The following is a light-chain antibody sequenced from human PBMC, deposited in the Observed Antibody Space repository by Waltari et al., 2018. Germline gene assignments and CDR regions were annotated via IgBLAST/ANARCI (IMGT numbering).Light chain of an antibody. V-gene: IGKV3-20*01. Sequence: EILLTQSPGTLSLSPGERATLSCRASQSVTRALAWYQQKPGHAPRLLMYGASNRATGIPYRFSGSGSGTDFSLTISRLEPEDFAVYYCQHYVRLPATFGQGTKVEIK. CDR3: QHYVRLPAT. CDR1: QSVTRAL. J-gene: IGKJ1*01. CDR2: GAS.